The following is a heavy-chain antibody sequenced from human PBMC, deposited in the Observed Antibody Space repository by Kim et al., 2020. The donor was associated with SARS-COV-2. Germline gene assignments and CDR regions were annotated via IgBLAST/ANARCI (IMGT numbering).Heavy chain of an antibody. Sequence: YAQGFRGRFVFSLDTSVSTAYLQISSLKAEDTAVYYCAREAYSSGEGVDYWGQGTLVTVSS. J-gene: IGHJ4*02. V-gene: IGHV7-4-1*02. CDR3: AREAYSSGEGVDY. D-gene: IGHD6-19*01.